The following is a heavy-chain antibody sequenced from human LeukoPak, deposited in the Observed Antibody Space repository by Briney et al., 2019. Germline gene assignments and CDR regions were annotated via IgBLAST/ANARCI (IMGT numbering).Heavy chain of an antibody. D-gene: IGHD3-22*01. Sequence: SVKVSCKGSGGTFSSYAISWVRQAPGKGGEWMGRIIPNFGTANYPQKFQGRVTITSDESTSTAYMELSSLRSEDTAVYYCAAVKYYYDSSGYYYDYWGQGTLVTVSS. J-gene: IGHJ4*02. CDR2: IIPNFGTA. V-gene: IGHV1-69*13. CDR3: AAVKYYYDSSGYYYDY. CDR1: GGTFSSYA.